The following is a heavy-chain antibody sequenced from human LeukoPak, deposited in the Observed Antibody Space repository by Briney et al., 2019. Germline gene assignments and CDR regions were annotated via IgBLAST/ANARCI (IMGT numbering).Heavy chain of an antibody. CDR3: ARYLATGGVEYFQH. J-gene: IGHJ1*01. D-gene: IGHD5-12*01. Sequence: GSLRLSCAGSGFTFSDYYWSWIRQPPGKGLEWIGYIYYSGSTNYNPSLKSRVTISVDTSKNQFSLKLSSVTAADTAVYYCARYLATGGVEYFQHWGQGTLVTVSS. CDR1: GFTFSDYY. V-gene: IGHV4-59*08. CDR2: IYYSGST.